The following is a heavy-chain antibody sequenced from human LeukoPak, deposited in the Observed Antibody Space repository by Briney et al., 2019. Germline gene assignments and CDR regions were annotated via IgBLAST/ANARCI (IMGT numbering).Heavy chain of an antibody. D-gene: IGHD6-13*01. CDR3: ARDLRPRTAAANIPPGY. V-gene: IGHV3-11*05. CDR1: GFXFSDYY. Sequence: GGSLTLSCAASGFXFSDYYISWIRQAPGKGLEWVSYISSSSSYTNYADSVKGRFTISRDNAKNSLYLQMNSLRAEDTAVYYCARDLRPRTAAANIPPGYWGQGTLVTVAS. CDR2: ISSSSSYT. J-gene: IGHJ4*02.